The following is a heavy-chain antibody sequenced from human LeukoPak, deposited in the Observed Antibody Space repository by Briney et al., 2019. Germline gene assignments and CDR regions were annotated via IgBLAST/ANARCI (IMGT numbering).Heavy chain of an antibody. J-gene: IGHJ3*02. CDR1: GFTFSSYA. CDR3: AKDPMTSGYYYRAAAFDI. V-gene: IGHV3-23*01. CDR2: ISGSGGST. D-gene: IGHD3-22*01. Sequence: GGSLRLSCAASGFTFSSYAMSWVRQAPGKGLEWVSAISGSGGSTYYADSVKGRFTISRDNSKNTLYLQMNSLRAEDTAVYYCAKDPMTSGYYYRAAAFDIWGQGTMVTVSS.